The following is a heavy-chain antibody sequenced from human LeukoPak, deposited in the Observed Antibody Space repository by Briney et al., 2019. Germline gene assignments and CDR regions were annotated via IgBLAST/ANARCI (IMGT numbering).Heavy chain of an antibody. V-gene: IGHV3-23*01. Sequence: GGSLRLSCAASGFTFSSYGMSWVRQAPGKGLEWVSAISGSDGSTYYADSVKGRFTISRDNSKNTLYLQMNSLRAEDTAVYYCAKAGYCSSTSCYRGRGYYYMDVWGKGTTVTISS. CDR3: AKAGYCSSTSCYRGRGYYYMDV. D-gene: IGHD2-2*02. CDR1: GFTFSSYG. CDR2: ISGSDGST. J-gene: IGHJ6*03.